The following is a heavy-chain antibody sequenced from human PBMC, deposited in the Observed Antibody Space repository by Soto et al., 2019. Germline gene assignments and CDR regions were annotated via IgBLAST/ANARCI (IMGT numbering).Heavy chain of an antibody. J-gene: IGHJ6*02. D-gene: IGHD2-8*02. Sequence: GGSLRLSCAASGFTFSSYAMSWVRQAPGKGLEWVSAISGSGGSTYYADPVKGRFTISRDKSKNTLYLQMNSLRAEDTAVYYCAKAGRWRTDGYYYYGMDVWGQGTTVTVSS. CDR2: ISGSGGST. V-gene: IGHV3-23*01. CDR3: AKAGRWRTDGYYYYGMDV. CDR1: GFTFSSYA.